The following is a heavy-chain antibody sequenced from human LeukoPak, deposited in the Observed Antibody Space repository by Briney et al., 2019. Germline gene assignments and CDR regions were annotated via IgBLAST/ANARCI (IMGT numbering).Heavy chain of an antibody. D-gene: IGHD3-10*01. V-gene: IGHV3-23*01. CDR3: AKRPLHGSGSFYTFEY. J-gene: IGHJ4*02. CDR2: IIGSGGST. CDR1: GFTFSTYA. Sequence: GGSLRLFCAASGFTFSTYAMSWGRQAPGKGLEWVSTIIGSGGSTYYADSVKGRFTISRDNSENTLYLQMNSLRAEDTAVYYCAKRPLHGSGSFYTFEYWGQGTLVTVSS.